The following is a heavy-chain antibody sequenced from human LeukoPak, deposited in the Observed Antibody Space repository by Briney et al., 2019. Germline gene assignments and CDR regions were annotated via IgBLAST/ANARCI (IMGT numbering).Heavy chain of an antibody. CDR3: ARDGGRDGYRGGDYFDY. J-gene: IGHJ4*02. D-gene: IGHD5-24*01. CDR2: IIPIFGTA. V-gene: IGHV1-69*05. Sequence: GASVKVFCKASGGTFSSYAISWVRQAPGQGLEWMGGIIPIFGTANYAQKFQGRVTITTDESTSTAYMEMSSLRSEDTAVYYCARDGGRDGYRGGDYFDYWGQGTLVTVSS. CDR1: GGTFSSYA.